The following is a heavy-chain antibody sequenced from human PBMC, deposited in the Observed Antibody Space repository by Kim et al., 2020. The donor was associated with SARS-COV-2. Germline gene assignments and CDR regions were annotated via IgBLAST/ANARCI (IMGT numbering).Heavy chain of an antibody. J-gene: IGHJ3*01. CDR1: GFTVSNNY. CDR2: IYTCGNT. V-gene: IGHV3-53*01. Sequence: GGSLRLSCAASGFTVSNNYMNWVRQAPGKGLEWVSIIYTCGNTYYADSVKGRFTVSRDDSKNTLYLQINSLRAEDTAVYYCARAPTGDAFDVWGQGTMVTVSS. D-gene: IGHD3-10*01. CDR3: ARAPTGDAFDV.